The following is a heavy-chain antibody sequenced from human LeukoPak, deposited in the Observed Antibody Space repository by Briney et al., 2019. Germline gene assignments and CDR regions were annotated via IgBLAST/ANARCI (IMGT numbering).Heavy chain of an antibody. J-gene: IGHJ6*02. CDR3: ARDGASLLGGIGGNKMGAFYYGMDV. V-gene: IGHV3-64*01. CDR2: ISSNGGST. Sequence: PGGSLRLSCAASGFTFSSYAMHWVRQAPGKGLEYVSAISSNGGSTYYANSVKGRFTISRDNSKNTLYLQMGSLRAEDTAVYYCARDGASLLGGIGGNKMGAFYYGMDVWGQGTTVTVSS. CDR1: GFTFSSYA. D-gene: IGHD4-23*01.